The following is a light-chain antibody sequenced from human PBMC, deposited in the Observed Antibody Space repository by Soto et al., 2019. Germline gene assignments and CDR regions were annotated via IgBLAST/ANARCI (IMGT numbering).Light chain of an antibody. CDR1: QSISNY. CDR2: AAS. V-gene: IGKV1-39*01. CDR3: QQSYSIPFT. J-gene: IGKJ3*01. Sequence: DIQMTQSASSLSASVGDRLTITCRATQSISNYLIWYQHKPGKAPNLLIYAASSLQSGVPSRFSGSGSGTDFTLTISSLQPEDFATYYCQQSYSIPFTFGPGTKVDIK.